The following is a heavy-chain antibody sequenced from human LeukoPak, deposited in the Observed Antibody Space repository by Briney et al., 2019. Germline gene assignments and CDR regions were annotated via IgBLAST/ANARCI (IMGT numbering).Heavy chain of an antibody. CDR2: MNPNSGNT. CDR1: GYTFTSYD. D-gene: IGHD6-6*01. Sequence: WASVKVSCKASGYTFTSYDINWVRQATGQGLEWMGWMNPNSGNTGYAQKFQGRVTMTRNTSISTAYMGLSSLRSEDTAVYYCARTGSSSGEGKDYWGQGTLVTVSS. CDR3: ARTGSSSGEGKDY. J-gene: IGHJ4*02. V-gene: IGHV1-8*01.